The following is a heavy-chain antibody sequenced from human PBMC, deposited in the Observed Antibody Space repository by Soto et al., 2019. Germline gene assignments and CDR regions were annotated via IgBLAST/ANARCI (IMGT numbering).Heavy chain of an antibody. D-gene: IGHD5-12*01. CDR3: ARKWRGGQDDGMDV. CDR2: IYYSGST. V-gene: IGHV4-31*03. J-gene: IGHJ6*02. Sequence: SETLSLTCTVSGGSISSGGYYWSWIRQHPGEGLEWIGYIYYSGSTYYNPSLKSRVTISVDTSKNQFSLKLSSVTAADTAVYYCARKWRGGQDDGMDVWGQGTTVTVSS. CDR1: GGSISSGGYY.